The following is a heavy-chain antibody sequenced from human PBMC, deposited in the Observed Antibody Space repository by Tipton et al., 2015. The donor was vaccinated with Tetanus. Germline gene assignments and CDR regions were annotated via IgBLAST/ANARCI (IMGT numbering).Heavy chain of an antibody. CDR2: ISVYNGNT. V-gene: IGHV1-18*01. CDR1: GYTFNTFG. Sequence: QSGAEVKKPGASVKVSCKASGYTFNTFGISWVRQAPGQGLEWLGWISVYNGNTNYAQKLQGRVTMTTDTSTSTAYMELRSLRSDDTAVYYCARDSTGRFDPWGQGTLVTVSS. J-gene: IGHJ5*02. D-gene: IGHD2-2*01. CDR3: ARDSTGRFDP.